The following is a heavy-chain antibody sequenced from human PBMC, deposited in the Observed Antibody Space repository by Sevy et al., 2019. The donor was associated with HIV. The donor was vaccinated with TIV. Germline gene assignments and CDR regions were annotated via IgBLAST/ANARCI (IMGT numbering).Heavy chain of an antibody. D-gene: IGHD3-10*01. V-gene: IGHV3-11*04. Sequence: GGSLRLSCAASGFTFSDYYMSWIRQAPGKGLEWVSYISSSGNTIYYADSVKGRFTISRDNAKNSLYLQMNSLRAEDTAVYYCARDLTPDYYGSGSYYPWFDPWGQGTLVTVSS. CDR3: ARDLTPDYYGSGSYYPWFDP. CDR1: GFTFSDYY. CDR2: ISSSGNTI. J-gene: IGHJ5*02.